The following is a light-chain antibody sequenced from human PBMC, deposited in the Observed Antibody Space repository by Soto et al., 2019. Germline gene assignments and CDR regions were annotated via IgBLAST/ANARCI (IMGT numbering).Light chain of an antibody. CDR1: SSNIGAGYD. J-gene: IGLJ2*01. CDR3: QSYDSSLSGSV. V-gene: IGLV1-40*01. Sequence: QAVVTQPPSVSGAPGQRVTIPCTGSSSNIGAGYDVHWYQQLPGTAPKLLIYGNSNRPSGVPDRFSGSKSGTSASLAITGLQAEDEAEYYCQSYDSSLSGSVFGGGTKVTVL. CDR2: GNS.